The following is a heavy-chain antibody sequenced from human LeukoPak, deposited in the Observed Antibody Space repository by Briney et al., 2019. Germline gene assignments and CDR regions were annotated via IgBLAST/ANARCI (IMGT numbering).Heavy chain of an antibody. Sequence: GGSLRLSCAASGITFSSYAMSCVRQAPGKGLEWVSAITGRGASTYYADSVKGRFTISRDNSKNTLYLQMNSLRAEDTAVYYCAKVPPSPGWWYFDLWGRRTLVTVSS. CDR2: ITGRGAST. CDR3: AKVPPSPGWWYFDL. CDR1: GITFSSYA. J-gene: IGHJ2*01. V-gene: IGHV3-23*01.